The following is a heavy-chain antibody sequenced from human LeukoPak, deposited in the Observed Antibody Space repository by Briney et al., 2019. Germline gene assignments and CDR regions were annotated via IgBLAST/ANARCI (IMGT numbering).Heavy chain of an antibody. D-gene: IGHD6-13*01. V-gene: IGHV4-30-2*01. CDR3: ARAEQQLGFDY. J-gene: IGHJ4*02. Sequence: SRTLSLTCAVSGGSISSGGYSWSWIRQPPGKGLEWIGYIYHIGSTYYNPSLKSRVTISVDTSKNQFSLKLSSVTAADTAVYYCARAEQQLGFDYWGQGTLVTVSS. CDR1: GGSISSGGYS. CDR2: IYHIGST.